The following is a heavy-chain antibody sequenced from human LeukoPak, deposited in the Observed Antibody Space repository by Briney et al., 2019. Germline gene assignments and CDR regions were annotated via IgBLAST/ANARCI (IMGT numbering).Heavy chain of an antibody. J-gene: IGHJ4*02. CDR1: GFIFSDYE. Sequence: PGGSLRLSCAASGFIFSDYEMNWVRQAPGKGLEWVSYISGSGSTKYYADSVKGRFSISRDNAKNSLYLQMNSLRAEETAVYYCARVLMLYAILDFWGEETVVTVSS. V-gene: IGHV3-48*03. D-gene: IGHD2-8*01. CDR2: ISGSGSTK. CDR3: ARVLMLYAILDF.